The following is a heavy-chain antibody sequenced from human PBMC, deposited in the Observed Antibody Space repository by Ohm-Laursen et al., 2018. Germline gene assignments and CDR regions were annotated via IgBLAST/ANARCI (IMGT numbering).Heavy chain of an antibody. V-gene: IGHV3-53*01. CDR2: MYSAGTT. Sequence: SLRLSCAASGFTVSGLFMAWVRQAPGKGLEWVSVMYSAGTTYYTDSLEGRITVSRDNLMNVLYLQMNSLRADDTAVYYCASLLDSSGYSPDAFDIWGQGTMVTVSS. CDR1: GFTVSGLF. J-gene: IGHJ3*02. CDR3: ASLLDSSGYSPDAFDI. D-gene: IGHD3-22*01.